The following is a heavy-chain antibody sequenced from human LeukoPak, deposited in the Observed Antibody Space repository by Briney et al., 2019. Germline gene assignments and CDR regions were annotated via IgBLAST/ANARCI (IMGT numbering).Heavy chain of an antibody. CDR3: ARARSYDPTRRYAFDV. J-gene: IGHJ3*01. D-gene: IGHD3-3*01. V-gene: IGHV4-31*03. CDR2: IYYSGST. Sequence: SETLSLTCTVSGGSISGSSYYWSWIRQHPGKGLEWIGYIYYSGSTYYNPSLKSRVTISVDTSKNQFSLKLSSVTAADTAVYYCARARSYDPTRRYAFDVWGQGTMVTVSS. CDR1: GGSISGSSYY.